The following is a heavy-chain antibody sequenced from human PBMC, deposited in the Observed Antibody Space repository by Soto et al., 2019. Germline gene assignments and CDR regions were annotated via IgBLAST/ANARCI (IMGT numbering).Heavy chain of an antibody. D-gene: IGHD6-13*01. V-gene: IGHV4-34*01. CDR1: GGSFSGYY. CDR3: ARLYPPLRGSSWLDY. J-gene: IGHJ4*02. Sequence: SETLSLTCAVYGGSFSGYYWSWIRQPPGKGLEWIGEINHSGSTNYNPSLKSRVTISVDTSKNQFSLKLSSVTAADTAVFYCARLYPPLRGSSWLDYWGQGTLVTVSS. CDR2: INHSGST.